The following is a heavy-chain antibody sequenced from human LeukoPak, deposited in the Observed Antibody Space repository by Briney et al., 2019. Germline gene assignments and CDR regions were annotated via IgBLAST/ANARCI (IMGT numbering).Heavy chain of an antibody. J-gene: IGHJ3*02. Sequence: PGGSLRLSCAASGFTFSNYAMSWVRQAPGKGLEWVSAVSGSGGSTYYADSVKGRFTISRDNSKNTLYLQMNSLRAEDTAVYYCAKEGGSWSSTSCYTSDAFDIWGRGTMVTVSS. V-gene: IGHV3-23*01. D-gene: IGHD2-2*02. CDR1: GFTFSNYA. CDR2: VSGSGGST. CDR3: AKEGGSWSSTSCYTSDAFDI.